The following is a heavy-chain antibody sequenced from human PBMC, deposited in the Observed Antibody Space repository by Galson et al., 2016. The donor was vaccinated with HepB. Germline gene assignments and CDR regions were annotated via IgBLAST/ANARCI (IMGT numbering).Heavy chain of an antibody. CDR2: INIDGNSI. V-gene: IGHV3-74*01. J-gene: IGHJ4*02. D-gene: IGHD3-10*01. CDR3: TRDYYGSLDH. Sequence: SLRLSCAASGFTFTNYDIHWVRQAPGTGLVGVSRINIDGNSITYADSVRGRFAISRDNAKNTVHLQMNSLRAEDTAVYYCTRDYYGSLDHWGQGTLVTVSS. CDR1: GFTFTNYD.